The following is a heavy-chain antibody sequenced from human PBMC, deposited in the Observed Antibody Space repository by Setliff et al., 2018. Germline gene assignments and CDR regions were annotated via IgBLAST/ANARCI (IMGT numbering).Heavy chain of an antibody. CDR2: IIPIIGEP. CDR1: GGTFNTYG. CDR3: AREALQRAGLYFFDI. D-gene: IGHD3-10*01. V-gene: IGHV1-69*13. Sequence: VASVKVSCKASGGTFNTYGLSWVRQAPGQGLEWMGGIIPIIGEPNYAQKFQGRVTITADESTSTAYMELRSLKSEDTAVYYCAREALQRAGLYFFDIWGQGMLVTV. J-gene: IGHJ4*02.